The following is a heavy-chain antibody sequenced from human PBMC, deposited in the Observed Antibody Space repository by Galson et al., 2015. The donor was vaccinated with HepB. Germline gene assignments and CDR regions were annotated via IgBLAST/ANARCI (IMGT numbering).Heavy chain of an antibody. D-gene: IGHD1-1*01. Sequence: ETLSLTCAVYGGSFSGYYWSWIRQPPGKGLEWIGEINHSGSTNYNPSLKSRVTISVDTSKNQFSLKLSSVTAADTAVYYCARGNWYYFDYWGQGTLVTVSS. CDR3: ARGNWYYFDY. CDR2: INHSGST. CDR1: GGSFSGYY. J-gene: IGHJ4*02. V-gene: IGHV4-34*01.